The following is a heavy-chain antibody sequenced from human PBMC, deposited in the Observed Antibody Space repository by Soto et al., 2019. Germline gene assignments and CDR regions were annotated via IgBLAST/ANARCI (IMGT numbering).Heavy chain of an antibody. D-gene: IGHD2-21*02. CDR2: IGTTSTYI. CDR1: GFTFGTFT. Sequence: EVQLVESGGGLVKPGGSLRLSCAASGFTFGTFTMSWVRQAPGKGLEWVSSIGTTSTYIYYADSVRGRFTISRDNAKNSLYLQRNSLRAEDTAVYFCARVMCGDCSSYYYYSRDVWGQGTTVTVSS. CDR3: ARVMCGDCSSYYYYSRDV. J-gene: IGHJ6*02. V-gene: IGHV3-21*01.